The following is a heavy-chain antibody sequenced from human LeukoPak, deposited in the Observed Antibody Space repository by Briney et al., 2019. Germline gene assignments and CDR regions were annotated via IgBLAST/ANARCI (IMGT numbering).Heavy chain of an antibody. D-gene: IGHD5-24*01. CDR2: ISWNSGSI. J-gene: IGHJ3*02. CDR1: GFTFGDYA. V-gene: IGHV3-9*01. Sequence: GGSLRLSCAASGFTFGDYAMHWVRQAPGKGLERVSGISWNSGSIGYADSVKGRFTISRDNAKNSLYLQMNSLRAEDTALYYCAKDTGRWLQSMDAFDIWGQGTMVTVSS. CDR3: AKDTGRWLQSMDAFDI.